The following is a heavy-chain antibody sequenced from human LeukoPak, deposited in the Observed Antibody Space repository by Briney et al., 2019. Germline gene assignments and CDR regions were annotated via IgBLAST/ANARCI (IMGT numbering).Heavy chain of an antibody. CDR3: ANPTGTQYSSSAPGGY. CDR1: GFTFSSYC. CDR2: IQQDGSEK. D-gene: IGHD6-6*01. V-gene: IGHV3-7*01. Sequence: GGSLRLSCASSGFTFSSYCMSWVRQAPGKGLEWVANIQQDGSEKYYVDSVKGRFTVSRDNSKYTPYLQMNSLRAEDTAVYYCANPTGTQYSSSAPGGYWGQGTLVTVSS. J-gene: IGHJ4*02.